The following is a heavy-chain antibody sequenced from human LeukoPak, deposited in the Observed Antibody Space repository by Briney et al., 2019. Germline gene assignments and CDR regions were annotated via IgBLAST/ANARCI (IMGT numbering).Heavy chain of an antibody. D-gene: IGHD3-22*01. CDR2: ITTSSSTI. V-gene: IGHV3-48*01. J-gene: IGHJ3*02. Sequence: GGSLRLSCIASGFTFSSYSMNWVRQAPGKGLEWVSYITTSSSTIYYADSVKGRCTISRDNSKNTLYLQMNSLRVEDTAMYYCARGLFLSGYLDAFDIWGQGTVVTVSS. CDR1: GFTFSSYS. CDR3: ARGLFLSGYLDAFDI.